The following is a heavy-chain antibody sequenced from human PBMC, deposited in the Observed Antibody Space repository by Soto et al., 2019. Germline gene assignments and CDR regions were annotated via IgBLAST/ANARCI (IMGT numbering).Heavy chain of an antibody. CDR1: GFTFSSYA. D-gene: IGHD6-25*01. J-gene: IGHJ6*03. CDR3: AIFLYCSGWPNVYMDF. Sequence: GGYPRLSCVASGFTFSSYAMTWFRQAPGKGLEWVSAISGSGGTTYYADSVKGRFTISRDNSKNTLYLQMNSLRGEDTALYYCAIFLYCSGWPNVYMDFCGKGTTVTVSS. V-gene: IGHV3-23*01. CDR2: ISGSGGTT.